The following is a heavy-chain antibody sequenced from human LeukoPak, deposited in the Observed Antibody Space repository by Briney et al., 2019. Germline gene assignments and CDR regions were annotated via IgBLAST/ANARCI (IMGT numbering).Heavy chain of an antibody. V-gene: IGHV3-20*04. CDR3: ASDEGNYFDY. Sequence: GGSLRLSCAASGFTFDDHGMNWVRQAPGKGLEWVSGITWNGGSTGYADSVKGRFTISRDNARNSLFLQMNSLRAEDTAIYYCASDEGNYFDYWGQGTLVTVSS. J-gene: IGHJ4*02. CDR1: GFTFDDHG. CDR2: ITWNGGST.